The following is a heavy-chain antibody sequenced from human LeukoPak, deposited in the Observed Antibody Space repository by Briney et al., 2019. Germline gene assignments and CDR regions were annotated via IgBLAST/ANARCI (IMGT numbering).Heavy chain of an antibody. CDR3: ARANRIAVEDY. CDR1: GYTFTGYY. CDR2: INTNTGNP. D-gene: IGHD6-19*01. J-gene: IGHJ4*02. V-gene: IGHV7-4-1*02. Sequence: ASVKVSCKASGYTFTGYYMHWVRQAPGQGLEWMGWINTNTGNPTYAQGFTGRFVFSLDTSVSTAYLQISSLKAEDTAVYYCARANRIAVEDYWGQGTLVTVSS.